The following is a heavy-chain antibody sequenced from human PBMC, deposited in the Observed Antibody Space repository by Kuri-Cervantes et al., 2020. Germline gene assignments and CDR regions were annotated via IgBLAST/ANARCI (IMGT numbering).Heavy chain of an antibody. CDR3: ARGEGLSYGRQRDDFDY. CDR1: GGSISNYY. J-gene: IGHJ4*02. V-gene: IGHV4-59*01. CDR2: GFYTGST. D-gene: IGHD5-24*01. Sequence: SETLSLTCNVSGGSISNYYWSWIRQSPGKGLEWIGYGFYTGSTNYSPSLKSRVTISVDMSKNQFSLNLSSVTAADTAVYYCARGEGLSYGRQRDDFDYWGQGTLVTVSS.